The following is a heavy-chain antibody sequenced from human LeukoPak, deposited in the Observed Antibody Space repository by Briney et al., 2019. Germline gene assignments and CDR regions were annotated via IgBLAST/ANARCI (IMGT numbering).Heavy chain of an antibody. CDR1: GGSISSGGYS. Sequence: SETLSLTCAVSGGSISSGGYSWSWIRQPPGKGLEWIGYIYRSGSAYYNPSLKSRVTISVDRSKNQFSLKLSSVTAADTAVYYCARYSHNWFDPWGQGTLVTVSS. J-gene: IGHJ5*02. V-gene: IGHV4-30-2*01. CDR3: ARYSHNWFDP. D-gene: IGHD5-18*01. CDR2: IYRSGSA.